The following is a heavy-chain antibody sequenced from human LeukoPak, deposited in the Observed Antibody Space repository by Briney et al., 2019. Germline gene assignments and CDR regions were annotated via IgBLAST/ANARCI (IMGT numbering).Heavy chain of an antibody. D-gene: IGHD3-22*01. CDR1: GFTFNIHW. CDR3: AREVSEGFDF. J-gene: IGHJ4*02. Sequence: RGSLRLSCAASGFTFNIHWMTWVRQTPGKGLEWVSSFGTRSTSIYHAGSVKGRFAISRDNAKNSLYLQMNSLRAEDTALYYCAREVSEGFDFWGQGTLVTVSS. V-gene: IGHV3-21*01. CDR2: FGTRSTSI.